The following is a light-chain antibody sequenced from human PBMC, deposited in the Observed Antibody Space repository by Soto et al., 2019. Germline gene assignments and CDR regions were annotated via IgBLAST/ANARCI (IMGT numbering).Light chain of an antibody. CDR1: SSDVGGYNY. J-gene: IGLJ1*01. CDR3: ASYTSRGTRV. V-gene: IGLV2-14*01. CDR2: EVT. Sequence: QAVLTQPASVSGSPGQSITISCTGTSSDVGGYNYVSWYQQRPGKAPKIMIYEVTNRPSGVSTRFSGSKSGNTASLTISGLQAEDEADYYCASYTSRGTRVFGTGTKLTVL.